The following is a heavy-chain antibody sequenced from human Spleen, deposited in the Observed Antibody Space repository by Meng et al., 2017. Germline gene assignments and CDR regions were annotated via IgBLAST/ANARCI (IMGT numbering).Heavy chain of an antibody. D-gene: IGHD2-2*01. V-gene: IGHV3-21*01. CDR1: GFTFSSYS. CDR2: ISSSSSYI. Sequence: GESLKISCAASGFTFSSYSMNWVRQAPGKGLEWVSSISSSSSYIYYADSVKGRFTISRDNAKNSLYLQMSSLRAEDTAVYYCARDLTRYIVVVPAGMDVWGQGTTVTVSS. CDR3: ARDLTRYIVVVPAGMDV. J-gene: IGHJ6*02.